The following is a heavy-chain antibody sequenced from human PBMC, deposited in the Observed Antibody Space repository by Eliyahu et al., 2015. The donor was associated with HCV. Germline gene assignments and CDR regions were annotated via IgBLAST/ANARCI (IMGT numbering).Heavy chain of an antibody. CDR3: VKGRGSASIWDY. D-gene: IGHD2-15*01. Sequence: EVQLLESGGDLVQPGGSLKLSCTVSGFSFGSHAMSWVRQAPGKGLQWISGISGEGTPFYADSVKGRFTISRDFSKNTVYLQMNSLTDDDTATYYCVKGRGSASIWDYWGQGTLVTVSS. CDR2: ISGEGTP. CDR1: GFSFGSHA. J-gene: IGHJ4*02. V-gene: IGHV3-23*01.